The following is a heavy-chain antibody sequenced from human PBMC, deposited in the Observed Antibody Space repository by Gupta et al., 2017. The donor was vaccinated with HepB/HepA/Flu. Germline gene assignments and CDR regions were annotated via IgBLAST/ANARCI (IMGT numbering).Heavy chain of an antibody. V-gene: IGHV1-18*01. CDR2: ISVNTGNT. CDR1: GYTFSSYG. Sequence: QVQLVQSGTEVKKPGASVKVSCKASGYTFSSYGISWVRQAPGQGLEWMGWISVNTGNTNYAQKVQGRVTMTTDTSTSTAYMELRSLRSDDTAVYYCARTLIATAGTDSWGQGTLVTVSS. J-gene: IGHJ4*02. D-gene: IGHD6-13*01. CDR3: ARTLIATAGTDS.